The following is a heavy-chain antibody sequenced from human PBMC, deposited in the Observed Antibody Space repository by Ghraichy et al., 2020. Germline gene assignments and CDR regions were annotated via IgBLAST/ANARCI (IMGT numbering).Heavy chain of an antibody. J-gene: IGHJ4*02. D-gene: IGHD2-15*01. CDR3: ARGGPVYCSGVSCYFGDY. Sequence: GGSLRLSCAASGFTFSHYWMHWVRQAPGKGLVWVSHINGDGTNIHYADSVKDRFTISRDNAQNTLYLQMNSLRAEDTAVYYCARGGPVYCSGVSCYFGDYLGQGTPVNV. CDR2: INGDGTNI. V-gene: IGHV3-74*01. CDR1: GFTFSHYW.